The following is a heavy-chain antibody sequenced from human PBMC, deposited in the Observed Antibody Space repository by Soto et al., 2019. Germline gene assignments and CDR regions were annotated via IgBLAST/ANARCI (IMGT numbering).Heavy chain of an antibody. CDR1: GGSISSSSYY. Sequence: SETLSLTCTVSGGSISSSSYYWGWIRQPPGKGLEWIGSIYYSGSTYYNPSLKSRVTISVDTSKNQFSLKLSSVTAADTAVYYCARQRGDIELMVYAISLLDYWGQGTLVTVSS. V-gene: IGHV4-39*01. CDR2: IYYSGST. D-gene: IGHD2-8*01. J-gene: IGHJ4*02. CDR3: ARQRGDIELMVYAISLLDY.